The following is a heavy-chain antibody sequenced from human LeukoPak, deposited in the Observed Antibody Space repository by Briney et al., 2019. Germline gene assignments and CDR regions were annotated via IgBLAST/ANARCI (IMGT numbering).Heavy chain of an antibody. D-gene: IGHD2-15*01. J-gene: IGHJ4*02. CDR1: GFSFRSYG. CDR2: IWHDGKIK. V-gene: IGHV3-33*01. Sequence: GGSLRLSCAGSGFSFRSYGMHWVRQAPGKGLEWVAVIWHDGKIKHYADSVKGRFTTSRDNSKNTLYLEMNSLRAEDTAVFYCARDRGSNDPIDYWGQGTLVTVSS. CDR3: ARDRGSNDPIDY.